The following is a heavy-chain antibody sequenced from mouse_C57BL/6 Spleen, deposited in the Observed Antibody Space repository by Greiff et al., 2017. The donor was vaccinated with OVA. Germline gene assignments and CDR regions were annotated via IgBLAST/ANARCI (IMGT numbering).Heavy chain of an antibody. CDR3: ARAGPYYYGSSYPCAY. CDR2: INPNNGGT. D-gene: IGHD1-1*01. V-gene: IGHV1-22*01. J-gene: IGHJ3*01. Sequence: VQLQQSGPELVKPGASVKMSCKASGYTFTDYNMHWVKQSHGKSLEWIGYINPNNGGTSYNQKFKGKATLTVNKSSSTAYMELRSLTSEESAVYYCARAGPYYYGSSYPCAYWGQGTLVTVSA. CDR1: GYTFTDYN.